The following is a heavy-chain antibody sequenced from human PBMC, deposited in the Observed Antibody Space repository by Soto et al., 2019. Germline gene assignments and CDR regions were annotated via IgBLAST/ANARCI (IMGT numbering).Heavy chain of an antibody. CDR1: RGTLSIYA. J-gene: IGHJ5*02. CDR3: ARMKQVDGDSGGYNWFVP. V-gene: IGHV1-69*13. Sequence: GAPVKVARTASRGTLSIYAVIVVRQAPGQGLEWMGGIIPIFGTANYVQKFQGRVTITADESTSTAYMELSSLRSEDTAVYYCARMKQVDGDSGGYNWFVPWGQGTLATVFS. CDR2: IIPIFGTA. D-gene: IGHD4-17*01.